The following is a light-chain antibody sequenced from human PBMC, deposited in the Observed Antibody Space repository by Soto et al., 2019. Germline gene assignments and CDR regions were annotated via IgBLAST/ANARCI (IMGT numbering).Light chain of an antibody. CDR3: QQLNTYPRT. CDR1: QGISSY. J-gene: IGKJ1*01. V-gene: IGKV1-9*01. Sequence: DIQLTQAPSFLSASVGDRVTITCRASQGISSYLAWYQQKPGKAPNLLIYAASTLQSGVPSRFSGSGSGTEFTLTISSLQPEDFATYFCQQLNTYPRTFGQGTKVDLK. CDR2: AAS.